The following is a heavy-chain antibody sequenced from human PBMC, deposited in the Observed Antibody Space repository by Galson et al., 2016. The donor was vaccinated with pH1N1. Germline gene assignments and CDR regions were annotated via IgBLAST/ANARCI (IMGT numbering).Heavy chain of an antibody. D-gene: IGHD1-26*01. J-gene: IGHJ4*02. CDR3: SRESRWGLGYYFDY. CDR1: GFTVNSNY. Sequence: LRLSCAASGFTVNSNYMSWVRQAPGKGLEWVSVIYSGGSTYYADSVKGRFTISRDNSKNTLYLQMNSLRAEAQDVYYCSRESRWGLGYYFDYWGQGTLVTVSS. CDR2: IYSGGST. V-gene: IGHV3-66*02.